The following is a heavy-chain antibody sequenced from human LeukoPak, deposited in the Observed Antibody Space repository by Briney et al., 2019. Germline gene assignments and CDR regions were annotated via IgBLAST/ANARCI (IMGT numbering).Heavy chain of an antibody. D-gene: IGHD6-13*01. J-gene: IGHJ4*02. V-gene: IGHV3-43D*03. CDR3: AKHMGSSSWVDY. CDR1: GFTFDDYA. CDR2: ITWDGGAT. Sequence: PGGSLRLSCTASGFTFDDYAMHWVRQAPGKGLEWVSLITWDGGATYYADSVKGRFTISRDNSKNSLYLQMNSLRPEDTAFYYCAKHMGSSSWVDYWGQGTPVTVSS.